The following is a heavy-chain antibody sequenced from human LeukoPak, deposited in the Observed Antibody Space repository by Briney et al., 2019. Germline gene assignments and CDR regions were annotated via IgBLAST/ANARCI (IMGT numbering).Heavy chain of an antibody. CDR2: ISGSGTST. V-gene: IGHV3-23*01. D-gene: IGHD3-22*01. Sequence: GGSLRLSCAASGFTFSSYAMTWVRQAPGKGLEWVSAISGSGTSTYYADSVKGRFTISRDNSRNTLYLQMNSLRVEDTAVYYCASNKEVYYDSSGGYWGQGTLVTVSS. CDR1: GFTFSSYA. CDR3: ASNKEVYYDSSGGY. J-gene: IGHJ4*02.